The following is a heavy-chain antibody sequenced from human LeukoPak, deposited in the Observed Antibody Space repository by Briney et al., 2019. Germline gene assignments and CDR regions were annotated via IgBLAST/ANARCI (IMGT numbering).Heavy chain of an antibody. CDR3: ARDEYCSGGSCYSDC. CDR1: GGTFSSYA. D-gene: IGHD2-15*01. Sequence: ASVKVSCKASGGTFSSYAISWVRQAPGQGLEWMGRIIPILGIANYAQKFQGRVTITADKSTSTAYMELSSLRSEDTAVYYCARDEYCSGGSCYSDCWGQGTLVTVSS. J-gene: IGHJ4*02. V-gene: IGHV1-69*04. CDR2: IIPILGIA.